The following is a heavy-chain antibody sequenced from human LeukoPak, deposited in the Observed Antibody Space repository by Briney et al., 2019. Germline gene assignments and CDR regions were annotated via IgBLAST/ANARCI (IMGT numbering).Heavy chain of an antibody. CDR1: GFTFSSYG. D-gene: IGHD6-19*01. V-gene: IGHV3-33*01. Sequence: PGRSLSLSCAASGFTFSSYGMHWVRQAPGKGLEWVAVIWYDGSNKYYADSVKGRFTISRDNSKNTLYLQMNSLRAEDTAVYYCARDNVAVAGTFDYWGQGTLVTVSS. CDR2: IWYDGSNK. J-gene: IGHJ4*02. CDR3: ARDNVAVAGTFDY.